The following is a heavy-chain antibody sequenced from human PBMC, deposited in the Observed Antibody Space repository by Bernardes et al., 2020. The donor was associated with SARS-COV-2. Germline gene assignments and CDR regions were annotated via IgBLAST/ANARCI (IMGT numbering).Heavy chain of an antibody. CDR2: ISTYNGHK. D-gene: IGHD1-26*01. CDR1: GYTLSNYG. CDR3: ARSVSPGAADDY. V-gene: IGHV1-18*01. Sequence: ASVKVSCKASGYTLSNYGISWVRQAPGQGLEWMGWISTYNGHKNYAPKFQGRVALTTETSTNTVHMELRSLTSDDRAVYYCARSVSPGAADDYWGQGTLVTVSS. J-gene: IGHJ4*02.